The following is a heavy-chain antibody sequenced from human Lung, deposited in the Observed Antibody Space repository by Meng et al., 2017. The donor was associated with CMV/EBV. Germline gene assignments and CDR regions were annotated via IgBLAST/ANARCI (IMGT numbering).Heavy chain of an antibody. CDR2: ISGGGDII. J-gene: IGHJ4*02. D-gene: IGHD5-18*01. CDR3: ATDPRLLDY. CDR1: GLTFSAYY. V-gene: IGHV3-11*01. Sequence: GESMKISCVAAGLTFSAYYMTWMRQAPGKGPQCASYISGGGDIIKYADSVKGRFTISRDNAKNSLCLQMNSLRAEDTAVYYCATDPRLLDYWGQGTLVTVSS.